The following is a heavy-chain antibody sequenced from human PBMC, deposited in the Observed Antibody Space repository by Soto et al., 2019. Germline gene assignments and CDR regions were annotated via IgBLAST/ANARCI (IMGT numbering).Heavy chain of an antibody. CDR2: IKSKTDGGTT. V-gene: IGHV3-15*01. J-gene: IGHJ6*02. CDR1: GFTFSNAW. CDR3: TTGYYYYYGMDV. Sequence: LRLSCAASGFTFSNAWMSWVRQAPGKGLEWVGRIKSKTDGGTTDYAAPVKGRFTISRDDSKNTLYLQMNSLKTEDTAVYYCTTGYYYYYGMDVWGQGTTVTVSS.